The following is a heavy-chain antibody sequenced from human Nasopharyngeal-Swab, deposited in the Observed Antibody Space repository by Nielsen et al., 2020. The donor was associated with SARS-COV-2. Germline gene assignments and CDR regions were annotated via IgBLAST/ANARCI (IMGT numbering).Heavy chain of an antibody. V-gene: IGHV1-69*02. Sequence: WVRQAPGQGLEWMGRFIPILGIANYAQKFQGRVTITADKSTSTAYMELSSLRSEDTAVYYCATSSGYIVVVPAAIRRYYGMDVWGQGTTATVSS. D-gene: IGHD2-2*01. CDR3: ATSSGYIVVVPAAIRRYYGMDV. J-gene: IGHJ6*02. CDR2: FIPILGIA.